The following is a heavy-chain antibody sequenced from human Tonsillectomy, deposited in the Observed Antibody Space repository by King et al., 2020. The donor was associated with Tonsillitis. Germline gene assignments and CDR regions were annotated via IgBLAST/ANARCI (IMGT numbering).Heavy chain of an antibody. J-gene: IGHJ4*02. CDR1: GFTFSTDA. CDR2: ISGSGSST. CDR3: ARTYYYNSGSYVQY. V-gene: IGHV3-23*04. D-gene: IGHD3-10*01. Sequence: VQLVESGGGLVRPGGSLRLSCAASGFTFSTDAMSWGRQAPGKGLEWVSSISGSGSSTYYADSVKGRFTISRDNSKDTLYLQMNSLRAEDTAVYYCARTYYYNSGSYVQYWGQGTLVTVSS.